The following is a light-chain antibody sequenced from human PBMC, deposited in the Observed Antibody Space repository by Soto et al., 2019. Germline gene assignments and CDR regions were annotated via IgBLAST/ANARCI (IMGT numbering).Light chain of an antibody. Sequence: QSVLTQPASVSGSPGQSITISCTGTSSDVGGYNYVSWYQQHPGNAPKLMNYDVSNRPSGVSNRFSGSKSGNTASLTFSGLQAEDEADYYCSSYTSSSTYVFGSGTKVTV. CDR2: DVS. CDR1: SSDVGGYNY. J-gene: IGLJ1*01. CDR3: SSYTSSSTYV. V-gene: IGLV2-14*01.